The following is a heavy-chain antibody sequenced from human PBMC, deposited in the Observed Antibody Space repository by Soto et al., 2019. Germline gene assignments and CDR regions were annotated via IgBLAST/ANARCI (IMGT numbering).Heavy chain of an antibody. V-gene: IGHV3-23*01. D-gene: IGHD1-20*01. CDR3: ARDNWNGAYYGLDV. CDR2: MSGSGASI. CDR1: QFTFNIDA. J-gene: IGHJ6*02. Sequence: EVQLLESGGGLVQSGESLTLSCVASQFTFNIDAMTWVRQAPGKGLEWVSSMSGSGASIYYADSVKGRFTISRDKSKKTLYLQMNTLRAEDTAVYWCARDNWNGAYYGLDVWCQGTTVTVS.